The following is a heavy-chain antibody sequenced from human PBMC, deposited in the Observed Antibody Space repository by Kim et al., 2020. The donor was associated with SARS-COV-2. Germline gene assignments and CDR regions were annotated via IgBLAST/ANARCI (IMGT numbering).Heavy chain of an antibody. V-gene: IGHV4-30-2*01. CDR1: GGSISSGGYS. Sequence: SETLSLTCAVSGGSISSGGYSWSWIRQPPGKGLEWIGYIYHSGSTYYNPSLKSRVTISVDRSKNQFSLKLSSVTAADTAVYYCARGYQTQFYGMDVWGQGTTVTVSS. CDR2: IYHSGST. J-gene: IGHJ6*02. CDR3: ARGYQTQFYGMDV. D-gene: IGHD2-2*01.